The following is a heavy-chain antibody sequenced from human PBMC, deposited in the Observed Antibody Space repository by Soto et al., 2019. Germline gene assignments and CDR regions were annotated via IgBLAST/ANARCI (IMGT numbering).Heavy chain of an antibody. Sequence: SETLSLTCSIYSGSFSGYYWSWIRQPPGKGLEWIGEISQSGNTNFSPSLKSRVSISFDTSMKQFSLNLASVSAADTAVYYCARAPKVSGSSQTRPDFWGQGTLVTVSS. J-gene: IGHJ4*02. D-gene: IGHD6-6*01. CDR1: SGSFSGYY. CDR3: ARAPKVSGSSQTRPDF. CDR2: ISQSGNT. V-gene: IGHV4-34*01.